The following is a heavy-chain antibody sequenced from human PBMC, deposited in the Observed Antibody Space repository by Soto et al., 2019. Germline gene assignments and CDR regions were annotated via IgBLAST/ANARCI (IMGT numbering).Heavy chain of an antibody. CDR1: GGSISSGGYY. Sequence: QVQLQESGPGLVKPSQTLSLTCTVSGGSISSGGYYWSWIRQHPGKGLEWIGYIYYSGSTYYNPSLKSRVIISVDTSKNQFSLKLSSVTAADTAVYYCAREPLNWGAGAFDIWGQGTMVTVSS. CDR2: IYYSGST. V-gene: IGHV4-31*03. D-gene: IGHD7-27*01. J-gene: IGHJ3*02. CDR3: AREPLNWGAGAFDI.